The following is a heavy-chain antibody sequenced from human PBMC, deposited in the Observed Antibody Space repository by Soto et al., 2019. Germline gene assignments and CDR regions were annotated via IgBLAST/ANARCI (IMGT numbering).Heavy chain of an antibody. CDR3: AKEAPGGWHFFDT. Sequence: LRLSCAASGFTFRTYGMHLVRQAPGNWLEWVAFISDDGSQKYYGDSVKGRFTISRDNSKNTLSLRMISLRTEDTSVYYCAKEAPGGWHFFDTWGQGTLVTVSS. J-gene: IGHJ4*02. V-gene: IGHV3-30*18. D-gene: IGHD6-19*01. CDR2: ISDDGSQK. CDR1: GFTFRTYG.